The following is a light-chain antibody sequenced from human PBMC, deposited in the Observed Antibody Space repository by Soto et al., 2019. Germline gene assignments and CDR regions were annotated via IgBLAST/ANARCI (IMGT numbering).Light chain of an antibody. CDR1: ESIATY. Sequence: DIQMTQSPSSLSASVGDRVTITCRATESIATYLNWYQQKPGKAPLLLIYGASRLQSGVASRFGGSGSGTDFTLTISNLQPEDFATYYCQQSDSAPLTFGGGTKVEIK. V-gene: IGKV1-39*01. J-gene: IGKJ4*01. CDR3: QQSDSAPLT. CDR2: GAS.